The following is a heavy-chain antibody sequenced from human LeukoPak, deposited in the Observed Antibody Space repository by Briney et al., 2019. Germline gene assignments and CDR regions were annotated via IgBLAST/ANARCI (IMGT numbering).Heavy chain of an antibody. V-gene: IGHV3-30*01. Sequence: GRSLRLSCAASGFTFSSYAMHWVRQAPGKGLEWVAVISYDGSNKYYADSVKGRFTISRDNSKNTLYLQMNSLRAEDTAVYYCARDSGWSTFDYWGQGTLVIVSS. D-gene: IGHD6-19*01. CDR1: GFTFSSYA. CDR3: ARDSGWSTFDY. J-gene: IGHJ4*02. CDR2: ISYDGSNK.